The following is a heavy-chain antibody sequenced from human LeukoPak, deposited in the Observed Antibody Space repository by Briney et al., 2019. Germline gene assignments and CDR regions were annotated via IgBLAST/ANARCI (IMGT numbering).Heavy chain of an antibody. Sequence: SVKVSCKASEGTFSSYAISWVRQAPGQGLEWMGRIIPIFGTANYAQKFQGRVTITTDESTSTAYMELSSLRSEDTAVYYCASRSGFTSVFPFDYWGQGTLVTVSS. CDR1: EGTFSSYA. CDR2: IIPIFGTA. V-gene: IGHV1-69*05. D-gene: IGHD3-10*01. J-gene: IGHJ4*02. CDR3: ASRSGFTSVFPFDY.